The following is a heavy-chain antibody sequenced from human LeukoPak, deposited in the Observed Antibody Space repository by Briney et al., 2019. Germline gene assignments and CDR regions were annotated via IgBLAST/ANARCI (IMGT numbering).Heavy chain of an antibody. D-gene: IGHD5-18*01. V-gene: IGHV4-38-2*02. CDR3: ARYTAMVNDAFDI. CDR2: IYYSGST. Sequence: NPSETLSLTCTVSGYSISSGYYWGWIRQPPGKGLEWIGSIYYSGSTYYNPSLKSRVTISVDTSKNQFSLKLSSVTAADTAVYYCARYTAMVNDAFDIWGQGTMVTVSS. J-gene: IGHJ3*02. CDR1: GYSISSGYY.